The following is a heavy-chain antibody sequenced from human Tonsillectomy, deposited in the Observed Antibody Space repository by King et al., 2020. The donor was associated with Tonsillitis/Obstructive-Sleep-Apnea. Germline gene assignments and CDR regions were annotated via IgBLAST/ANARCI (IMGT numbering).Heavy chain of an antibody. CDR2: ISYDGSHK. V-gene: IGHV3-30*04. J-gene: IGHJ4*02. CDR1: GFTSINYS. CDR3: ARDLTAAPGY. Sequence: VQLVESGGGVVQPGRSLRLSCAASGFTSINYSMHWVRQPPGKGLEWVALISYDGSHKYYADSVKGRFTISRDNSKNTLYLQMNSLRADDTAVYYCARDLTAAPGYWGQGTLVTVSS. D-gene: IGHD1-20*01.